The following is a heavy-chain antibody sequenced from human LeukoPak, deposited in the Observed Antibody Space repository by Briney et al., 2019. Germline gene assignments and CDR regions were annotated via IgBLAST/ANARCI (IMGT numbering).Heavy chain of an antibody. J-gene: IGHJ6*03. D-gene: IGHD2-2*01. Sequence: GGSLRLSCAASGFTFSSYAMHWVRQAPGKGLEWVAVISYDGSNKYYADSVKGRFTISRDNSKNTPYLQMNSLRAEDTAVYYCARDGAGYCSSTSCLNYYYYYMDVWGKGTTVTVSS. CDR1: GFTFSSYA. CDR2: ISYDGSNK. V-gene: IGHV3-30-3*01. CDR3: ARDGAGYCSSTSCLNYYYYYMDV.